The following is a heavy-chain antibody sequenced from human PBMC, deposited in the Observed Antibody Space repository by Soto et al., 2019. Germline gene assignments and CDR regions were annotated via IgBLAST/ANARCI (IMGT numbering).Heavy chain of an antibody. CDR1: GGSFSGYY. CDR3: ARESHDILTGPPWVWYFDL. D-gene: IGHD3-9*01. CDR2: INDRGSI. Sequence: QVQLQQWGAGPLRPLETLSLTCGVSGGSFSGYYWAWIRQPPGKGLAWIGEINDRGSINYNPSLKSRVSISVDTSKNHSSLSLRSVTAADTAVYYCARESHDILTGPPWVWYFDLWGRGTLVTVSS. J-gene: IGHJ2*01. V-gene: IGHV4-34*01.